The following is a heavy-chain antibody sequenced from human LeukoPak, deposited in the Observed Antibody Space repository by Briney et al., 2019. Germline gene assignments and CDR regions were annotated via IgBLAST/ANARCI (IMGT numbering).Heavy chain of an antibody. CDR1: GFTFSSYW. Sequence: PGGSLRLSCAASGFTFSSYWMHWVRQAPGKGLVWVSRINSDGSSTSYADSVKGRFTISRDNAKNTLYLQVNSLRAEDTAVYYCARVTYYYDSSGYPPDYWGQGTLVTVSS. CDR2: INSDGSST. D-gene: IGHD3-22*01. V-gene: IGHV3-74*01. CDR3: ARVTYYYDSSGYPPDY. J-gene: IGHJ4*02.